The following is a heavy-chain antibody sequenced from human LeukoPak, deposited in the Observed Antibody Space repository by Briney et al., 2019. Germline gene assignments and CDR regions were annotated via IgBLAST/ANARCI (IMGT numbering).Heavy chain of an antibody. J-gene: IGHJ1*01. CDR1: GFTFSSYA. CDR3: AKASGDAVVPAAIEYFQH. CDR2: ISGSGGST. Sequence: GSLRLSCAASGFTFSSYAMSWVRQAPGKGLEWVSAISGSGGSTYYADSVKGRFTISRDNSKNTLYLQMNSLRAEDTAVYYCAKASGDAVVPAAIEYFQHWGQGTLVTVSS. D-gene: IGHD2-2*01. V-gene: IGHV3-23*01.